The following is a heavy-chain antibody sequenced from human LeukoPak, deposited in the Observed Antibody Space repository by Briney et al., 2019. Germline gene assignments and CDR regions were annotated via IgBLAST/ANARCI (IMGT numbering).Heavy chain of an antibody. CDR1: GNSISSGDNY. V-gene: IGHV4-39*01. CDR3: ARHRTYYYGAGSYTFDY. D-gene: IGHD3-10*01. Sequence: SETLSLTCTVSGNSISSGDNYWSWIRQPPGKGLEWIVEINHSGSTNYNPSLKSRVTISVDTSKNQFSLKLSSVTAADTAVYYCARHRTYYYGAGSYTFDYWGQGTQVTVSS. CDR2: INHSGST. J-gene: IGHJ4*02.